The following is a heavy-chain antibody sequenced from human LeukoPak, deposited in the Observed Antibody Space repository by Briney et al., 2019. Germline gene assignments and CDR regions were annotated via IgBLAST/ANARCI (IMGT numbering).Heavy chain of an antibody. CDR2: INHSGST. Sequence: SETLSLTCAVYGGSFSGYYWSWIRQPPGKGLEWIGEINHSGSTNYNPSLKSRVTISVDTSKNQFSLKLSSVTAADTALYYCARCAPRVRGVLGINWFDPWGQGTLVTGSS. D-gene: IGHD3-10*01. CDR1: GGSFSGYY. J-gene: IGHJ5*02. V-gene: IGHV4-34*01. CDR3: ARCAPRVRGVLGINWFDP.